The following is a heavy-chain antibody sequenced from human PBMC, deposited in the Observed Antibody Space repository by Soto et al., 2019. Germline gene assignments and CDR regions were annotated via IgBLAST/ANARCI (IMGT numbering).Heavy chain of an antibody. Sequence: PSETLSLTCTVSGDSLSGGAYYWGWIRQPPGKGLEWIGDIYYTGFTFYNPSLKSRLTISLDSSKNQFSLRLNSVTAADTAVYFCARAYLMNGWSAYSFDYWCQGIL. J-gene: IGHJ4*02. D-gene: IGHD6-19*01. CDR1: GDSLSGGAYY. CDR2: IYYTGFT. V-gene: IGHV4-30-4*08. CDR3: ARAYLMNGWSAYSFDY.